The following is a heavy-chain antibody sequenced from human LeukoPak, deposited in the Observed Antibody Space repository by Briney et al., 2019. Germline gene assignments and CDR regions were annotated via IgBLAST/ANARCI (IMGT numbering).Heavy chain of an antibody. J-gene: IGHJ6*02. Sequence: RGSLRLSCIASEFIFSSYEMNWVRQAPGKGLEWVSYISGSGNIIYYADSVKGRFTISRDNAKNSLYLQMNSLRVEDTAVYYCARPRSDLYGMDVWGQGTTVTVSS. CDR3: ARPRSDLYGMDV. CDR2: ISGSGNII. CDR1: EFIFSSYE. V-gene: IGHV3-48*03.